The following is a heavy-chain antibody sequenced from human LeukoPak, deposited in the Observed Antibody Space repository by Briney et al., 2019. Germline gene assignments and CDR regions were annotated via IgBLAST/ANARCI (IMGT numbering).Heavy chain of an antibody. CDR3: ARGAGRGGYYFDY. Sequence: GGSLRLSCAASGFPFSRYSMNWVRQAPGKGLEWVSYISGSSSTIYYADSVKGRFTISRDNAKNSLYLQMNSLRDEDTAVYYCARGAGRGGYYFDYWGQGTLVSVSS. CDR2: ISGSSSTI. D-gene: IGHD6-13*01. J-gene: IGHJ4*02. CDR1: GFPFSRYS. V-gene: IGHV3-48*02.